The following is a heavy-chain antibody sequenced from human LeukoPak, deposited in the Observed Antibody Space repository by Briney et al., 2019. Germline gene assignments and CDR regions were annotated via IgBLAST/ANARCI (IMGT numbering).Heavy chain of an antibody. Sequence: GGSLRLSCAASGFTFSSYAMHWVRQAPGKGLEYVSAISSNGGSTYYANSVKGRFTISRDNAKNSLYLQMNSLRAEDTAVYYCARDSSGWPPLDYWGQGTLVTVSS. CDR1: GFTFSSYA. J-gene: IGHJ4*02. CDR3: ARDSSGWPPLDY. V-gene: IGHV3-64*01. D-gene: IGHD6-19*01. CDR2: ISSNGGST.